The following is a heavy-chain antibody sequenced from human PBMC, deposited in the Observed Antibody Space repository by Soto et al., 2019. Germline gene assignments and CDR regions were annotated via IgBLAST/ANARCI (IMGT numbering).Heavy chain of an antibody. CDR1: GGTFSSYA. D-gene: IGHD3-3*01. V-gene: IGHV1-69*06. CDR3: ASQGGLRFLEWLSYTGDWFDP. Sequence: SVRVSCKASGGTFSSYAISWVRQAPGQGLEWMGGIIPIFGTANYAQKFQGRVTITADKSTSTAYMELSSLRSEDTAVYYCASQGGLRFLEWLSYTGDWFDPWGQGTLVTVSS. CDR2: IIPIFGTA. J-gene: IGHJ5*02.